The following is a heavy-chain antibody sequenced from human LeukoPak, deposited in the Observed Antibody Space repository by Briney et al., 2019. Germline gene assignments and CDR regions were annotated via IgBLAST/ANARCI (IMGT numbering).Heavy chain of an antibody. J-gene: IGHJ4*02. CDR1: GFTFDDYA. CDR2: ISGDGGST. V-gene: IGHV3-20*04. D-gene: IGHD5-18*01. CDR3: ARVPGRGYSMYYFDY. Sequence: GGSLRLSCAASGFTFDDYAMHWVRQAPGKGLEWVSLISGDGGSTGYADSVKGRFTISRDNAKNSLYLQMNSLRAEDTALYYCARVPGRGYSMYYFDYWGQGTLVTVSS.